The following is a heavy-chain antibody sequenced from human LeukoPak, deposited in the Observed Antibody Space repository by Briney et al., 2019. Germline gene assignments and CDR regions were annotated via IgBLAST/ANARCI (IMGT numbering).Heavy chain of an antibody. V-gene: IGHV3-30*18. CDR2: IADDGRAK. Sequence: GGSLRLSCVLSGFTFRNDGMHWVRQAPGKGLEWVAVIADDGRAKFYADSVKGRFTISRDNSKNTLYLQMNSLRAEDTAVYYCAKEATWGEWYFDYWGQGTLVTVSS. CDR3: AKEATWGEWYFDY. D-gene: IGHD3-10*01. CDR1: GFTFRNDG. J-gene: IGHJ4*02.